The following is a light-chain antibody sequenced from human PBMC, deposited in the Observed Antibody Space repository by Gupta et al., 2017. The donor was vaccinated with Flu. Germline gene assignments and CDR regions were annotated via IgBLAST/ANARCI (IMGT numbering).Light chain of an antibody. CDR1: RPNIGVNS. CDR3: GTWDDSLSAMV. Sequence: SRPNIGVNSVSWYQQLPGAAPKLLIYENDRRPSGIPDRVTGSKSGTSATLGITGLQTGDEAHYYCGTWDDSLSAMVFGGGTKLAVL. CDR2: END. V-gene: IGLV1-51*02. J-gene: IGLJ2*01.